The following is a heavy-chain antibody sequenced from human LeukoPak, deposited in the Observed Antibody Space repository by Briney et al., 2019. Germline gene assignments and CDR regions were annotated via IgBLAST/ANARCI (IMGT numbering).Heavy chain of an antibody. CDR2: IYASGSA. D-gene: IGHD3-9*01. Sequence: SETLSLTCTVSGYSISSGYYWGWIRQPPGKGLEWIGRIYASGSASYNPSLESRVTMSADTSKNEISLKLTSVTAADTAVYYCARETPLRYFDPWGQGTLVTVSS. CDR3: ARETPLRYFDP. V-gene: IGHV4-38-2*02. CDR1: GYSISSGYY. J-gene: IGHJ5*02.